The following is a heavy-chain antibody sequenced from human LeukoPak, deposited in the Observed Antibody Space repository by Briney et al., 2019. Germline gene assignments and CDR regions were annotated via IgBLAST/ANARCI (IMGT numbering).Heavy chain of an antibody. CDR3: ARDIAAAEYNWFDP. J-gene: IGHJ5*02. CDR1: GGSISSGSYY. V-gene: IGHV4-61*02. CDR2: IYTSGST. D-gene: IGHD6-13*01. Sequence: SETLSLTCTVSGGSISSGSYYWSWIRQPARKGLEWIGRIYTSGSTNYNPSLKSRVTISVDTSKNQFSLKLSSVTAADTAVYYCARDIAAAEYNWFDPWGQGTLVTVSS.